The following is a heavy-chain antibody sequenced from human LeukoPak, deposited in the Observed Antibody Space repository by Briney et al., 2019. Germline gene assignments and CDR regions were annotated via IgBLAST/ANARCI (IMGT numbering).Heavy chain of an antibody. V-gene: IGHV1-18*01. D-gene: IGHD2-15*01. CDR2: ISAYNGNT. CDR3: AREGSNREKDY. J-gene: IGHJ4*02. Sequence: EASVKVSCRASGYTFSTYIINWVRQAPGQGLEWMGWISAYNGNTNYAQKLQGRVTMTTETSTNTAYMELRSLRSDDTAVYYCAREGSNREKDYWGQGTLVTVSS. CDR1: GYTFSTYI.